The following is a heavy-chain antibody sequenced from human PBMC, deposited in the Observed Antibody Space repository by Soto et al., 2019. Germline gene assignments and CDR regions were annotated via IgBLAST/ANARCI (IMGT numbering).Heavy chain of an antibody. Sequence: ASVKVSCKASGYTFTSYGISWVRQAPGQGLEWMGWISAYNGNTNYAQKLQGRVTMTTDTSTSTAYMELRSLRSDDTAVYYCARDQLRWYYYYGMDVRGQGTTVTVSS. CDR2: ISAYNGNT. CDR3: ARDQLRWYYYYGMDV. V-gene: IGHV1-18*01. D-gene: IGHD1-1*01. J-gene: IGHJ6*02. CDR1: GYTFTSYG.